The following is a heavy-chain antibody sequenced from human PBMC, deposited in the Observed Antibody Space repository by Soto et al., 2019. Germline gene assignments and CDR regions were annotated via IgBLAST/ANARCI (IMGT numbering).Heavy chain of an antibody. CDR1: GGTFSSYA. Sequence: QVQLVQSGAEVKKPGSSVKVSCKASGGTFSSYAISWVRQAPGQGLEWMGGIIPIFGTANYAQKFQGRVTITADESTSTAYMELSSLRSEDTAVYYCARDREGVGYSGYVHNWFAPWGQGTLVTVSS. D-gene: IGHD5-12*01. J-gene: IGHJ5*02. V-gene: IGHV1-69*01. CDR2: IIPIFGTA. CDR3: ARDREGVGYSGYVHNWFAP.